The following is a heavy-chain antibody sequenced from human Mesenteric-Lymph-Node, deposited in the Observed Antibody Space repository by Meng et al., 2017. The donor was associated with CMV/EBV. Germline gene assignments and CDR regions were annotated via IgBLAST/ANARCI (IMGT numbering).Heavy chain of an antibody. Sequence: YTFTSYAMGWVRPAPGQGLEWMGWINADTGNPTYAQGFTGRFVFSLDTSVSTAYLQISSLEAEDTAVYYCARPVGYCSDTSRYLAYWGQGTLVTVSS. D-gene: IGHD2-2*01. CDR3: ARPVGYCSDTSRYLAY. J-gene: IGHJ4*02. V-gene: IGHV7-4-1*02. CDR1: YTFTSYA. CDR2: INADTGNP.